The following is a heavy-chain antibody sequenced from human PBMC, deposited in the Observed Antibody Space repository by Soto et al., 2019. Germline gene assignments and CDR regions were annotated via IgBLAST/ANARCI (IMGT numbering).Heavy chain of an antibody. V-gene: IGHV3-21*01. J-gene: IGHJ4*02. CDR1: GFTFSSYS. CDR2: ISSSSSYI. CDR3: ARDRAFGGVIVSVGGLDY. D-gene: IGHD3-16*02. Sequence: EVQLVESGGGLVKPGGSLRLSCAASGFTFSSYSMNWVRQAPGKGLEWVSSISSSSSYIYYADSVKGRFTISRDNAKNSLYLPMNSLRAEDTAVYYCARDRAFGGVIVSVGGLDYWGQGTLVTVSS.